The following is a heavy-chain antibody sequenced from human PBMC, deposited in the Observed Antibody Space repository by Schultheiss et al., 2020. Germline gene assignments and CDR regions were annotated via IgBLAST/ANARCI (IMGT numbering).Heavy chain of an antibody. V-gene: IGHV3-74*01. Sequence: GGSLRLSCKGSGYSFTSYWMHWVRQAPGKGLVWVSRINSDGSSTSYADSVKGRFTISRDNAKNTLYLQMNSLRAEDTAVYYCARARLGYCRSGSCYYYGMDVWGQGTTVTVSS. CDR3: ARARLGYCRSGSCYYYGMDV. CDR1: GYSFTSYW. D-gene: IGHD2-15*01. J-gene: IGHJ6*02. CDR2: INSDGSST.